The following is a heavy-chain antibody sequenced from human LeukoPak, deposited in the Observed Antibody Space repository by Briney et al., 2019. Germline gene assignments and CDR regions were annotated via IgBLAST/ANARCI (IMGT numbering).Heavy chain of an antibody. V-gene: IGHV1-2*02. D-gene: IGHD3-10*01. CDR2: INPNSGGT. Sequence: VASVKVSCKASGYTFSGYYLHWVRQSPGQGLEWMGWINPNSGGTNSAQKFQGRVTVTRDTSITTAYMELSRLRSDDTAVYYCARDLALTMVRGIGYYYYGMDVWGQGTTVTVSS. CDR1: GYTFSGYY. CDR3: ARDLALTMVRGIGYYYYGMDV. J-gene: IGHJ6*02.